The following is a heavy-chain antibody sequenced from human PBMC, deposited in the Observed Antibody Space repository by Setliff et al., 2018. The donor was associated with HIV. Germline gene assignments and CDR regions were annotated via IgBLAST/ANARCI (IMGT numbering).Heavy chain of an antibody. D-gene: IGHD3-22*01. CDR2: IYYSGST. CDR3: ARDLTPGDDSSGYYLSAAFDI. V-gene: IGHV4-59*01. J-gene: IGHJ3*02. Sequence: PSETLSLTCTVSGGSISSYYWSWIRQPPGKGLEWIGYIYYSGSTNYNPSLKSRVTISVDTSKNQFSLKLSSVTAADTAVYYCARDLTPGDDSSGYYLSAAFDIWCQGTMVTVSS. CDR1: GGSISSYY.